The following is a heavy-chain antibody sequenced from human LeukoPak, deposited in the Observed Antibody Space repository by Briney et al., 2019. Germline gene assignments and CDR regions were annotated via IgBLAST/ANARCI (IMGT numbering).Heavy chain of an antibody. V-gene: IGHV1-46*01. CDR1: GYTFTSYY. D-gene: IGHD1-26*01. CDR2: INPSGGST. CDR3: ASTRWDTLDY. Sequence: GASVKVSCKASGYTFTSYYMHWVRQAPGQGLEWMGIINPSGGSTSYAQKFQGRVTMTRDTSTSTVYMELSSLRPEDTAVYYCASTRWDTLDYWGQGTLVTVSS. J-gene: IGHJ4*02.